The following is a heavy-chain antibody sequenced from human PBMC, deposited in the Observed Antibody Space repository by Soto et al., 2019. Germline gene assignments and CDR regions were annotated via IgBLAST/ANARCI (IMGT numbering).Heavy chain of an antibody. Sequence: GESLKISCKGSGYTFTRYWIDWVRQMPGKGLEWMGFVYPGDSESRYSPSFQGQITISADKSINTAYLQWRSLKASDTAIYYCAIQRDFAFDYWGLGTLVTVSS. CDR2: VYPGDSES. CDR3: AIQRDFAFDY. J-gene: IGHJ4*02. CDR1: GYTFTRYW. V-gene: IGHV5-51*01.